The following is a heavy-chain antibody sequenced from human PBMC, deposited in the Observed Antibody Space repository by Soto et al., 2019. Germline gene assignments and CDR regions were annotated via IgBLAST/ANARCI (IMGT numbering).Heavy chain of an antibody. D-gene: IGHD6-6*01. CDR3: ARTRSFTLGFYYDGMDV. CDR1: GYTFTKFW. Sequence: PXESLKISCKGSGYTFTKFWVAWVRQMPGKGLELMGFIYPADSDTRYSPSFQGQVTISADKSFRTAYLQWTSLKASDTALYYCARTRSFTLGFYYDGMDVWRQGTTVTVSS. CDR2: IYPADSDT. J-gene: IGHJ6*02. V-gene: IGHV5-51*01.